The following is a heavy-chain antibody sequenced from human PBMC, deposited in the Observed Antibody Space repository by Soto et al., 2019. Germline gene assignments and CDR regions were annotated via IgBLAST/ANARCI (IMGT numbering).Heavy chain of an antibody. J-gene: IGHJ6*02. V-gene: IGHV4-59*01. CDR3: ARGTRYSYGFYYYYGMGV. D-gene: IGHD5-18*01. CDR1: GGSISSYY. Sequence: PSETLSLTCTVSGGSISSYYWSWIRQPPGKGLEWIGYIYYSGNTNYNPSLKSRVTISVDTSKNQFSLKLSSVTAADTAVYYCARGTRYSYGFYYYYGMGVWGQGTTVTVSS. CDR2: IYYSGNT.